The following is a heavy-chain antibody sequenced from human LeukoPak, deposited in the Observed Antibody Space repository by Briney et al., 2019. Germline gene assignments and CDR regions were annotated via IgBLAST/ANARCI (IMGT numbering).Heavy chain of an antibody. V-gene: IGHV3-49*04. CDR1: GFNFVDYG. CDR2: VRSRTYGVTP. Sequence: SLRLSCNVAGFNFVDYGLGWVRQAPGEGLEWVAFVRSRTYGVTPEYAASVKGRFTASRDDSKSNAYLQMNSLQTGDTALYRCPRGDTVPGAKYYFDFWGQGILVTVSS. D-gene: IGHD3-16*01. J-gene: IGHJ4*02. CDR3: PRGDTVPGAKYYFDF.